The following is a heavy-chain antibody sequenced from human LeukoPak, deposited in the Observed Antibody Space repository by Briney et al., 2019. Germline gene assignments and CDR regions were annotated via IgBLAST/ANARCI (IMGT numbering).Heavy chain of an antibody. CDR3: ARVITLYDSSDYYYYYGMDV. D-gene: IGHD3-22*01. CDR2: ISYDGSNK. V-gene: IGHV3-30-3*01. J-gene: IGHJ6*02. CDR1: GFTFSSYA. Sequence: RRSLRLSCAASGFTFSSYAMHWVRQAPGKGLEWVAVISYDGSNKYYADSVKGRFTISRDNSKNTLYLQMNSLRAEDTAVYYCARVITLYDSSDYYYYYGMDVWGQGTTVTVSS.